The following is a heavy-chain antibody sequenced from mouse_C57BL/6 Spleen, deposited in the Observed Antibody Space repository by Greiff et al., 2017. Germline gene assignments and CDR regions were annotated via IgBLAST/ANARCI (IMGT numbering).Heavy chain of an antibody. V-gene: IGHV5-4*01. D-gene: IGHD3-1*01. J-gene: IGHJ2*01. CDR1: GFTFSSFA. CDR3: AREGNRGLDY. Sequence: DVKLVESGGGLVKPGGSLKLSCAASGFTFSSFAMYWVCQTPGKRLEWVARISDGGGYTNYSDNVKGRVTISRDNAKSNPYLQMSHLKSEDTAVYYCAREGNRGLDYWGQGTTLTVSS. CDR2: ISDGGGYT.